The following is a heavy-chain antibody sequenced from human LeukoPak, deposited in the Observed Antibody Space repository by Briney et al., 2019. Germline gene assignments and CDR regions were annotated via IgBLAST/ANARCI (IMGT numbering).Heavy chain of an antibody. CDR1: GGSFSGYY. D-gene: IGHD4/OR15-4a*01. CDR2: INHSGST. J-gene: IGHJ3*02. Sequence: SETLSLTCAVYGGSFSGYYWSWIRQPPGKGLEWIGEINHSGSTNYNPSLKSRVTISVDTSKNQFSLKLSSVTAADTAVYYCARPTKMTINAFDIWGQGTMVTVSS. CDR3: ARPTKMTINAFDI. V-gene: IGHV4-34*01.